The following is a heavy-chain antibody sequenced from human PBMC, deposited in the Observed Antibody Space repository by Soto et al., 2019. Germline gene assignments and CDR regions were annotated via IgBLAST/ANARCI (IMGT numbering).Heavy chain of an antibody. CDR3: AGGYCSSTSCYAGYYYYGMDV. D-gene: IGHD2-2*01. CDR1: GGSISSYY. V-gene: IGHV4-59*01. CDR2: IYYSGST. J-gene: IGHJ6*02. Sequence: QVQLQESGPGLVKPSETLSLTCTVSGGSISSYYWSWIRQPPGKGLEWIGYIYYSGSTNYNPSLKSRATISVDTSKNQFSLKLSSVTAADTAVYYCAGGYCSSTSCYAGYYYYGMDVWGQGTTVTVSS.